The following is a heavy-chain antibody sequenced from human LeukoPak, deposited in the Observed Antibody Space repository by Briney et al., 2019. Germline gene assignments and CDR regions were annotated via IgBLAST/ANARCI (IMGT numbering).Heavy chain of an antibody. V-gene: IGHV5-51*01. CDR1: GYRFTSYW. D-gene: IGHD6-13*01. CDR2: IYPGDSDT. J-gene: IGHJ6*03. CDR3: ARRSVAAAGTFDFYYYMDV. Sequence: GESLKISCKGSGYRFTSYWIGWVRQMPGKGLECMGIIYPGDSDTRYSPSFQGQVTISADKSISTAYLQWSSLKASDTAVYYCARRSVAAAGTFDFYYYMDVWGKGTTVTVSS.